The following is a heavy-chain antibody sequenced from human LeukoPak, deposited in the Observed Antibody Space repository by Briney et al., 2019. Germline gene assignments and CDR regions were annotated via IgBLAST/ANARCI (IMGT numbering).Heavy chain of an antibody. V-gene: IGHV1-46*01. CDR1: GYTFTSYY. CDR2: INPSGGST. Sequence: ASVKVSCKASGYTFTSYYMHWVRQAPGQGLEWMGIINPSGGSTSYAQKFQGRVTMTRDTSKNQFSLKLSSVTAADTAVYYCAREYAPVGATGPRGFDPWGQGTLVTVSS. J-gene: IGHJ5*02. D-gene: IGHD1-26*01. CDR3: AREYAPVGATGPRGFDP.